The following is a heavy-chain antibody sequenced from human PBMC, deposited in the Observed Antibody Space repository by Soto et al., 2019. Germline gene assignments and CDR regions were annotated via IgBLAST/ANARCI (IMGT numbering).Heavy chain of an antibody. Sequence: SVKVSCKASGGTFSSYAISWVRQAPGQGLEWMGGIIPIFGTANYAQKFQGRVTITADESTSTAYMELSSLRSEDTAVYYCAREGSPEDCSSTSCYVVWFDPWGQGTLVTVSS. D-gene: IGHD2-2*01. CDR3: AREGSPEDCSSTSCYVVWFDP. V-gene: IGHV1-69*13. J-gene: IGHJ5*02. CDR1: GGTFSSYA. CDR2: IIPIFGTA.